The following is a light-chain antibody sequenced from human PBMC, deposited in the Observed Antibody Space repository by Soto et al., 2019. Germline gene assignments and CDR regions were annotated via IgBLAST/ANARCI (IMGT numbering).Light chain of an antibody. Sequence: VMTQSPDSLAVSLGERATIDCKSSQSVLYSSTNQNYLAWYQQKPGQPPKLLIYWASTRESGVPDRFSGSGSGTDFTLAISSLQAEDVAVYYCQQYYSPPWTFGQGTKVGIK. V-gene: IGKV4-1*01. CDR1: QSVLYSSTNQNY. CDR2: WAS. CDR3: QQYYSPPWT. J-gene: IGKJ1*01.